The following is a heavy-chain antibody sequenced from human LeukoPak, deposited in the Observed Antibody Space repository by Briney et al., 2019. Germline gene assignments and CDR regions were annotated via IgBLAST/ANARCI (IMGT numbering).Heavy chain of an antibody. Sequence: SETLPLTCTVSGGSISSYYWSWIRQPPGKGLEWIGYIYYSGSTNYNPSLKSRVTISVDTSKNQFSLKLSSVTAADTAVYYCARDFSSMIVDPWGQGTLVTVSS. CDR2: IYYSGST. CDR3: ARDFSSMIVDP. D-gene: IGHD2-2*01. J-gene: IGHJ5*02. V-gene: IGHV4-59*12. CDR1: GGSISSYY.